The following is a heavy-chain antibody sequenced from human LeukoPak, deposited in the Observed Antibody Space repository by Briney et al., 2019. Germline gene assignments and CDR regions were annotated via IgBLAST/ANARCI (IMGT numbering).Heavy chain of an antibody. J-gene: IGHJ5*02. D-gene: IGHD4-17*01. V-gene: IGHV3-23*01. Sequence: GGTLRLSCAASGFTFSSYGMRWVRQAPGKGLEWVSAISGSGGSTYYADSVKGRFTISRDNSKNTLYLQMNSLRAEDTAVYYCARGPPTDGDYVLWFDPWGQGTLVTVSS. CDR3: ARGPPTDGDYVLWFDP. CDR1: GFTFSSYG. CDR2: ISGSGGST.